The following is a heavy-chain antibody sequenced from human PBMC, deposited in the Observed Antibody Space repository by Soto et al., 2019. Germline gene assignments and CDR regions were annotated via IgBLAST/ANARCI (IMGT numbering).Heavy chain of an antibody. V-gene: IGHV4-39*01. CDR1: EGSIIIIGDD. CDR3: ARSLSATHWFHP. Sequence: VAEGSIIIIGDDWIWNKQPPGKGLEWIGNIYYSGSTYYNPSLKSRVTISVDTSKNQFSLKLSSVTAADTAVYYCARSLSATHWFHPWGQGTLVTSPQ. J-gene: IGHJ5*02. CDR2: IYYSGST.